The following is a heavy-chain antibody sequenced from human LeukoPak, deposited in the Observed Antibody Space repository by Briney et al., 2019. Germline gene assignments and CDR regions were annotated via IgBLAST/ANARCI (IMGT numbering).Heavy chain of an antibody. D-gene: IGHD2-21*02. CDR1: GFTFSNYG. V-gene: IGHV3-30*18. CDR2: ISSDGINK. CDR3: AKGDRGYLES. J-gene: IGHJ4*02. Sequence: PGGSLRLSCAASGFTFSNYGMHWVRQAPGKGLEWLAVISSDGINKYYADSVKGRFSISRDNSKNTLYLQVSGLRGSQDTALYYCAKGDRGYLESWGQGTLVIVSS.